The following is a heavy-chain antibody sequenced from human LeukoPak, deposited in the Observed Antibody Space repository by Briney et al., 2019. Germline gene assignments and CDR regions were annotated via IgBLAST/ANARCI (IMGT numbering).Heavy chain of an antibody. D-gene: IGHD3-22*01. V-gene: IGHV1-69*13. CDR2: IIPIFGTA. CDR3: ARGGYSAKFYYYYMDV. CDR1: GGTFSSYA. J-gene: IGHJ6*03. Sequence: GASVKVSCKASGGTFSSYAISWVRQAPGQGLEWMGGIIPIFGTANYAQKFQGRVTITADESTSTAYMELSSLRSDDTAVYYCARGGYSAKFYYYYMDVWGKGTTVTVSS.